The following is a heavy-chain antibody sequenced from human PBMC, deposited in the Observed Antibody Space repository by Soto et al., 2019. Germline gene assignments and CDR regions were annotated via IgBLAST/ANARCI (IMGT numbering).Heavy chain of an antibody. D-gene: IGHD2-2*01. CDR1: GGSISSGGYY. CDR2: IYYSGST. J-gene: IGHJ6*02. Sequence: QVQLQESGPGLVKPSQTLSLTCTVSGGSISSGGYYWSWIRQHPGKGLEWIGYIYYSGSTYYNPSLKCRVTISVDTSKNQFSLKLSSVTAADTAVYYCARDLVVVPAADDYYYYYYGMDVWGQGTTVTVSS. CDR3: ARDLVVVPAADDYYYYYYGMDV. V-gene: IGHV4-31*03.